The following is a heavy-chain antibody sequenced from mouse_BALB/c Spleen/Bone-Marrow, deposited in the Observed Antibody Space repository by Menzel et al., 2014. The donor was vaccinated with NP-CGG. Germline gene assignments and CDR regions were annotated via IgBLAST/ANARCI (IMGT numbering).Heavy chain of an antibody. V-gene: IGHV14-3*02. CDR1: GFNIKDTY. CDR3: TGRYGWFAY. D-gene: IGHD2-14*01. J-gene: IGHJ3*01. Sequence: VQLQQSGAELVKPGASVKLSCTASGFNIKDTYMHWVKQRPEQGLEWIGRIDPANGNTKYDPRFQGKATITADASSNTAYLQLSSLTSEDTAVYYCTGRYGWFAYWGQGTLVTASA. CDR2: IDPANGNT.